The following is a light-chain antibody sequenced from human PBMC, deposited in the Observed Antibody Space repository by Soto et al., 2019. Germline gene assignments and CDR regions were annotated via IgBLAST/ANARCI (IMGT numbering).Light chain of an antibody. J-gene: IGKJ1*01. CDR3: QQYANWPRT. CDR2: SAF. CDR1: QSVSTN. Sequence: EIVLTQSPGTLSFSPGERATLSCRAGQSVSTNLAWYQQKPGQAPRLLIYSAFTRATGFPARFSASGSGTEFTLTISSLQSEDFAVYYCQQYANWPRTFGQGTKVDNK. V-gene: IGKV3-15*01.